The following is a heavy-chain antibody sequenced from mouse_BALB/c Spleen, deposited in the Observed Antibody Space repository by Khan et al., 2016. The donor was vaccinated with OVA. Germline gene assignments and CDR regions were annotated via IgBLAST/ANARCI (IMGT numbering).Heavy chain of an antibody. CDR1: GFSLTNYG. CDR2: MWSDGSA. Sequence: QVQLTESGPGLVAPSQSPSITCTISGFSLTNYGVHWVRQPPGKGLEWLVLMWSDGSATYNSALKSRLTISMDNSKSQVFLKMHSLQTDDTAMYFCARQPYYHYNVMDYWGQGTSVTVSS. D-gene: IGHD2-10*01. CDR3: ARQPYYHYNVMDY. V-gene: IGHV2-6-1*01. J-gene: IGHJ4*01.